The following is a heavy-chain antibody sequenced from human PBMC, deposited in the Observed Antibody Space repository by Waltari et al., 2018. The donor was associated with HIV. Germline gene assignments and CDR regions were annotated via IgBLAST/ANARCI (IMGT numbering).Heavy chain of an antibody. Sequence: EVQLVASGGGLVQPGESLSLSCAAYGFTFISHWMSWVRQAPGKGLEWVANIKPDGSETYYVDSVKGRFTISRDNAKTSLYLQMNSLRAEDTAVYFCAREYFYESSGYYYRSTFDYWGQGTLVTVSS. CDR1: GFTFISHW. CDR2: IKPDGSET. J-gene: IGHJ4*02. D-gene: IGHD3-22*01. V-gene: IGHV3-7*01. CDR3: AREYFYESSGYYYRSTFDY.